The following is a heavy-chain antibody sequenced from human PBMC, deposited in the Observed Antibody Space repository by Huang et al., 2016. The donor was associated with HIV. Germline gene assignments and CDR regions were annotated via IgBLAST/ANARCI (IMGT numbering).Heavy chain of an antibody. D-gene: IGHD1-26*01. CDR1: GFSLSTHGVD. CDR3: AHSMVGASSFDY. CDR2: IYWDDDK. J-gene: IGHJ4*02. V-gene: IGHV2-5*02. Sequence: QITLKESGPTLVKPTQTLTLTCTFSGFSLSTHGVDVGWIRQPPGKALEWLARIYWDDDKRYSPSLRRRLTITKDISKNQVVLTMTNLDPVDTATYFWAHSMVGASSFDYWGQGTLVTVSS.